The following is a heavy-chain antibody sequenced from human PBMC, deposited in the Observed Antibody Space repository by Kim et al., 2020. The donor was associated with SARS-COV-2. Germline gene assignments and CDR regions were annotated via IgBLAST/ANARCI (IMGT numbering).Heavy chain of an antibody. CDR1: GFTFDDHI. V-gene: IGHV3-43*01. J-gene: IGHJ4*02. CDR2: ISWYGRNT. Sequence: GGSLRLSCAASGFTFDDHIMNWVRQSPGKGLEWVSLISWYGRNTYYADSVKGRFTISRDNSNNSLFLQMNSLTTEDTAFYYCGKGRGSGWTGTIDHWGQG. CDR3: GKGRGSGWTGTIDH. D-gene: IGHD6-19*01.